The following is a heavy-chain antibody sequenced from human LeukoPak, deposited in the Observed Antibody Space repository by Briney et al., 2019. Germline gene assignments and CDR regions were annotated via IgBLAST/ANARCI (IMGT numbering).Heavy chain of an antibody. J-gene: IGHJ4*02. D-gene: IGHD1-7*01. CDR3: AGRITGTTPLDY. CDR1: GGSFSGYY. CDR2: INHSGST. Sequence: PSETLSLTCAVYGGSFSGYYWSWIRQPPGKGLEWIGEINHSGSTNYNPSLKSRVTISVDTSKNQFSLKLSSVTAADTAVYYCAGRITGTTPLDYWGQGTLVTVSS. V-gene: IGHV4-34*01.